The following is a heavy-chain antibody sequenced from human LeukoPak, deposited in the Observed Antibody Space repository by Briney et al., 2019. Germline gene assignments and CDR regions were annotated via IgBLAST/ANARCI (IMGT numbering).Heavy chain of an antibody. J-gene: IGHJ4*02. D-gene: IGHD5-18*01. CDR2: IKSKTDGGTT. CDR1: GFTFNTAW. Sequence: PGGSLRLSCAASGFTFNTAWMSWVRQAPGKGLEWVGHIKSKTDGGTTDYAAPVKGRFTISRDDSKNTLYLQMNSLKTEDTAVYYCTTWIQLWLGQVRLFDSWGQGTLVTVSS. CDR3: TTWIQLWLGQVRLFDS. V-gene: IGHV3-15*01.